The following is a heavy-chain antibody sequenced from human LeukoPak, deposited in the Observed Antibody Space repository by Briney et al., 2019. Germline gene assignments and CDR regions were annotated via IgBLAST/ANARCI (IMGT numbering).Heavy chain of an antibody. V-gene: IGHV4-30-4*08. CDR2: MFNSGNT. J-gene: IGHJ4*02. CDR3: ARGQQLDY. D-gene: IGHD6-13*01. CDR1: GGSVSSRDYY. Sequence: TLSLTCTVSGGSVSSRDYYWTWIRQPPGKGLEWIGYMFNSGNTYYNPSLKSRLTISIDTSKNQFSLKLSSVTAADTAVYYCARGQQLDYWGQGTLVTVSS.